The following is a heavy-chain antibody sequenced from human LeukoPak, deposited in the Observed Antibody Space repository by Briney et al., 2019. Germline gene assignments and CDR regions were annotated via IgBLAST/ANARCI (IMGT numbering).Heavy chain of an antibody. V-gene: IGHV3-23*01. Sequence: HPGGSLRLSCAASGFTFSSYGMSWVRQAPGKGLEWVSAISGSGGSTYYADSVKGRFTISRDNSKNTLYLQMNSLRAEDTAVYYCARVMGGKENWFDPWGQGTLVTVSS. CDR2: ISGSGGST. CDR1: GFTFSSYG. J-gene: IGHJ5*02. D-gene: IGHD1-26*01. CDR3: ARVMGGKENWFDP.